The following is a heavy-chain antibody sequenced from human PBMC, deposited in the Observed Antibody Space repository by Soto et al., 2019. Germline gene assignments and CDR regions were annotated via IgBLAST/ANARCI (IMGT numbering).Heavy chain of an antibody. J-gene: IGHJ6*02. CDR3: TREDLLMVRGVYYYYYGMDV. CDR1: GFTFGDYA. Sequence: GGSLRLSCTASGFTFGDYAMSWFRQAPGKGLEWVGFIRSKAYGGTTEYAASVRGRFTISRDDSKSIAYLQMNSLKTEDTAVYYCTREDLLMVRGVYYYYYGMDVWGQGTTVTVSS. D-gene: IGHD3-10*01. CDR2: IRSKAYGGTT. V-gene: IGHV3-49*03.